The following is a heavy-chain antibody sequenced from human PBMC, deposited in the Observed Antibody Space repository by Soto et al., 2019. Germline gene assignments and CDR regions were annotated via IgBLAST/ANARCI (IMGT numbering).Heavy chain of an antibody. D-gene: IGHD4-17*01. V-gene: IGHV4-31*03. Sequence: SETLSLTCTVSGGSISSGGYYWSWIRQHPGKGLEWIGYIYYSGSTYYNPSLKSRVTISVDTSKNQFSLKLSSVTAADTAVYYCARSKPIDYARQHGFYYYRMGVRGQGTTVTAS. J-gene: IGHJ6*02. CDR3: ARSKPIDYARQHGFYYYRMGV. CDR1: GGSISSGGYY. CDR2: IYYSGST.